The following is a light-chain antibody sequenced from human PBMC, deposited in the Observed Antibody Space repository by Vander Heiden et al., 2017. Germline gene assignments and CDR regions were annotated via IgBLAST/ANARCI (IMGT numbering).Light chain of an antibody. J-gene: IGLJ1*01. CDR3: QSYDSGPYV. CDR2: GNN. Sequence: QSVLTQPPSVPGAPGQRVTISCTGPSSNIGAGDDVYWYQQLPGTAPKLLIYGNNNRPSGVPDRFSGSKSGTSASLAITGLQAEDEADYYCQSYDSGPYVFGTGTRVTVL. CDR1: SSNIGAGDD. V-gene: IGLV1-40*01.